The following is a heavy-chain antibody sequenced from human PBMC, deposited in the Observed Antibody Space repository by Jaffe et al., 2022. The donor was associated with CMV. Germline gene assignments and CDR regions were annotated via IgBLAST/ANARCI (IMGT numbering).Heavy chain of an antibody. V-gene: IGHV1-69*01. D-gene: IGHD3-3*01. J-gene: IGHJ6*02. CDR1: GGTFSSYA. CDR3: ARDQKTNYDFWSGYYGYYYYGMDV. Sequence: QVQLVQSGAEVKKPGSSVKVSCKASGGTFSSYAISWVRQAPGQGLEWMGGIIPIFGTANYAQKFQGRVTITADESTSTAYMELSSLRSEDTAVYYCARDQKTNYDFWSGYYGYYYYGMDVWGQGTTVTVSS. CDR2: IIPIFGTA.